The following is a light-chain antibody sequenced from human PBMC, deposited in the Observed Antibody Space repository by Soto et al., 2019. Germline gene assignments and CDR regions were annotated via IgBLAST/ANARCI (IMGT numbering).Light chain of an antibody. Sequence: EIVLTQSPATLSLSAGERATLSCRASQSISSSYLAWYQQKPGQAPRLLIYDAPTRATGIPDRFSGSGSGTDFTLTISRLEHDDFAAYYCQQYGSSPTWTFGQGTKVDIK. CDR2: DAP. CDR1: QSISSSY. V-gene: IGKV3-20*01. CDR3: QQYGSSPTWT. J-gene: IGKJ1*01.